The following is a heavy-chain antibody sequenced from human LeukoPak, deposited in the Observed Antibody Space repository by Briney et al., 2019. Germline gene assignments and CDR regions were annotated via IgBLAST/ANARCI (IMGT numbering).Heavy chain of an antibody. CDR1: RFIFSSYA. D-gene: IGHD4-17*01. J-gene: IGHJ4*02. CDR3: ARAFSTTAFDY. CDR2: ISNDGSNS. Sequence: GGSLRLSCAASRFIFSSYAMNWVRQAPGKGLEWVAVISNDGSNSYYADSVKGRFTISRDNSKNTLYLQMNILRAEDTAVYYCARAFSTTAFDYWGQGTLVTVSS. V-gene: IGHV3-30*04.